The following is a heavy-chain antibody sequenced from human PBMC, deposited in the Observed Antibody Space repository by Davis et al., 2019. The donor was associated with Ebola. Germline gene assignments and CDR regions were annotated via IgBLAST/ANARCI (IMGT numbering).Heavy chain of an antibody. J-gene: IGHJ4*02. CDR2: IYYSGST. V-gene: IGHV4-59*08. CDR1: GGSFSGYY. D-gene: IGHD3-16*01. CDR3: ARLLGDEAY. Sequence: SETLSLTCAVYGGSFSGYYWSWIRQPPGKGLEWIGYIYYSGSTNYNPSLKSRVTISVDTSRTQFSLKLSSVTAADTAVYYCARLLGDEAYWGQGTLVTVSS.